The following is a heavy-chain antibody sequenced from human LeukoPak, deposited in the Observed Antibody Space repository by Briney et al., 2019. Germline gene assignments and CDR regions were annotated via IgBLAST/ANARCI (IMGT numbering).Heavy chain of an antibody. J-gene: IGHJ3*02. CDR3: ARIGGNFIAFDI. Sequence: SETLSLTCTVSGVSISSYYWSWIRQPPGKGLEWIGYIYYSGSTNYNPSLKSRVTISVDTSKNQFSLKLSSVTAADTAVYYCARIGGNFIAFDIWGQGTMVTVSS. V-gene: IGHV4-59*01. CDR1: GVSISSYY. CDR2: IYYSGST. D-gene: IGHD4-23*01.